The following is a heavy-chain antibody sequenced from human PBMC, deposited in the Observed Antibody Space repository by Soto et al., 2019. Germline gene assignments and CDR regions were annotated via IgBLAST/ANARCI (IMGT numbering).Heavy chain of an antibody. CDR3: ARVKAQIISSGWYGGDDI. V-gene: IGHV3-23*01. CDR1: GFTFSTYA. D-gene: IGHD6-19*01. Sequence: EVQLLESGGGLVQPGGSLRLSCAASGFTFSTYAMSWVRQAPGKGLEWVATIRGSGGNTHYADSVKGRFTTSRDNSENTVYLQMNSLRAEDTAVYYCARVKAQIISSGWYGGDDIWGNGKMVTVSS. CDR2: IRGSGGNT. J-gene: IGHJ3*02.